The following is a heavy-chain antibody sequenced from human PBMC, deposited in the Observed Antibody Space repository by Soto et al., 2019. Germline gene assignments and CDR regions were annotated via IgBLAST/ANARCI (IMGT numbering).Heavy chain of an antibody. J-gene: IGHJ4*02. V-gene: IGHV4-34*01. CDR2: INQSGST. D-gene: IGHD2-8*02. CDR1: GGSFSGYY. Sequence: SETLSLTCAVYGGSFSGYYWTWIRQPPGTGLEWIGEINQSGSTNYNPSLKSRVTISVDTSKNQFSLKLTSVTAADTAVYYCARDKITGHFDYWGQGTLVTVSS. CDR3: ARDKITGHFDY.